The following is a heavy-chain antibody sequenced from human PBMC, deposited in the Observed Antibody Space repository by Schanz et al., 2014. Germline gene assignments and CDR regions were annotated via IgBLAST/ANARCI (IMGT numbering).Heavy chain of an antibody. J-gene: IGHJ4*02. V-gene: IGHV3-23*04. CDR1: GFTFSNPA. CDR2: ISGRGGRT. CDR3: AKDCPSDYGDHCFDF. Sequence: EVQLVESGGGLVQPGGSLRLSCETSGFTFSNPAMSLVRPAPGKGLEWVSAISGRGGRTYYADSVKGRFTISRDNSKNTLYLQMNSLRAEDTAVYYCAKDCPSDYGDHCFDFWGQGTLVTVSS. D-gene: IGHD4-17*01.